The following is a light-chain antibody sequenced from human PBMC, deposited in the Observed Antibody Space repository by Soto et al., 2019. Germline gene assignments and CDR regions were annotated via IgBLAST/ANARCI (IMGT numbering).Light chain of an antibody. J-gene: IGLJ3*02. Sequence: QSALTQPPSASGSPGQSVTISCTGTSSDVGRYNSVSWYQQHPGKAPKLIVYDVFRRPSGVPDRFSGAKSGNTASLTVSGLQPEDEADYYCSSYAGSNNLVFGGGTKLTVL. CDR3: SSYAGSNNLV. CDR2: DVF. CDR1: SSDVGRYNS. V-gene: IGLV2-8*01.